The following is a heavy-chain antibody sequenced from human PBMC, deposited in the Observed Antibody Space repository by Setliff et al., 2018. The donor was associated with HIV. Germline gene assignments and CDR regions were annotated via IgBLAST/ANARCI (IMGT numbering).Heavy chain of an antibody. CDR3: ARSYYYDSSGYYY. D-gene: IGHD3-22*01. Sequence: SVKVSCKASGGTFSSYAISWVRQAPGRGLEWMGGIIPIFGTANYAQKFQGRVTITTDESTSTAYMELSSLRSEDTAVYCCARSYYYDSSGYYYWGQGTLVTVSS. J-gene: IGHJ4*02. CDR1: GGTFSSYA. CDR2: IIPIFGTA. V-gene: IGHV1-69*05.